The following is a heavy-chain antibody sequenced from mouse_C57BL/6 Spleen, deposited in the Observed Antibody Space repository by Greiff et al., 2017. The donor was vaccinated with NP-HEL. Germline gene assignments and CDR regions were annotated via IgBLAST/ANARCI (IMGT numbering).Heavy chain of an antibody. V-gene: IGHV1-61*01. Sequence: QVQLQQPGAELVRPGSSVKLSCKASGYTFTSYWMDWVKQRPGQGLEWIGNIYPSDSETHYNQKFKDKATLTVDKSSSTAYMQLSSLTSEDSAVYYCARKGVYYYGSSYWYFDVWGTGTTVTVSS. CDR3: ARKGVYYYGSSYWYFDV. CDR2: IYPSDSET. D-gene: IGHD1-1*01. CDR1: GYTFTSYW. J-gene: IGHJ1*03.